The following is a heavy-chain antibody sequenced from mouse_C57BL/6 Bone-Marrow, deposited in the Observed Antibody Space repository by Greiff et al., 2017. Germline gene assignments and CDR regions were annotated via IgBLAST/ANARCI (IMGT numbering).Heavy chain of an antibody. CDR3: ARGYDYVNFDY. Sequence: VQLQQPGAELVMPGASVKLSCKASGYTFTSYWMHWVKQRPGQGLEWIGEIDPSDSYTNYNQKFKGKSTLTVDKSSSTAYMQLSSLTSEDSAVYYCARGYDYVNFDYWGQGTTLTVSS. CDR2: IDPSDSYT. V-gene: IGHV1-69*01. J-gene: IGHJ2*01. CDR1: GYTFTSYW. D-gene: IGHD2-4*01.